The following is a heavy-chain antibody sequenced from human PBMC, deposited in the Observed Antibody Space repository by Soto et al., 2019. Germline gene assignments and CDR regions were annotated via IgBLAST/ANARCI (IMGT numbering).Heavy chain of an antibody. CDR2: IYYSGST. CDR1: GGSISSSSYY. Sequence: PSETLSLTCTVSGGSISSSSYYWGWIRQPPGKGLEWIGGIYYSGSTYYNPSLKSRVTISVDTSKNQFSLKLSSVTAADTAVYYCARLTIFGVVSYYYYMDVWGKGTTVTVSS. D-gene: IGHD3-3*01. V-gene: IGHV4-39*07. CDR3: ARLTIFGVVSYYYYMDV. J-gene: IGHJ6*03.